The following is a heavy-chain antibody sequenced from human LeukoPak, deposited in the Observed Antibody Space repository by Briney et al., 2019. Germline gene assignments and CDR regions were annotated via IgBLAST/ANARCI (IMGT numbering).Heavy chain of an antibody. CDR2: IYYSGST. Sequence: SETLSLTCTVSGGSISSSSYYWGWIRQPPGKGLEWIGSIYYSGSTYYNPSLKSRVTISVDTSKNQFSLKLSSVTAADTAVYYCARTPSATPFFDYWGQGTLVTVSS. CDR3: ARTPSATPFFDY. J-gene: IGHJ4*02. CDR1: GGSISSSSYY. V-gene: IGHV4-39*07.